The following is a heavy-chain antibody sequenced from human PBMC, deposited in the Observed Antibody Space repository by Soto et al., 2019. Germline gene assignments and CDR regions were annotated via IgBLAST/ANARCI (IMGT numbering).Heavy chain of an antibody. D-gene: IGHD2-21*02. Sequence: QVQLVQSGAEVKKHGSSVKVSCKASGGTFSSYAISWVRQAPGQGLAWMGGIIPIFGTANYAQKFQGRVTITADESSRTAYMELSSLRSEVTALYYCARSPYCGGACYSFGWFDPWGHGTLVTVSS. CDR2: IIPIFGTA. J-gene: IGHJ5*02. V-gene: IGHV1-69*12. CDR3: ARSPYCGGACYSFGWFDP. CDR1: GGTFSSYA.